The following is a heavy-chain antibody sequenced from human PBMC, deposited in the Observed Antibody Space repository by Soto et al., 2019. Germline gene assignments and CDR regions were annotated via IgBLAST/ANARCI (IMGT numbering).Heavy chain of an antibody. CDR1: GFTFSSYW. CDR3: ARNRGAYSSSWPPGDWFDP. D-gene: IGHD6-13*01. Sequence: PGGSLRLSCAASGFTFSSYWMHWVRQAPGKGLVWVSRINSDGSSTSYADSVKGRFTISRDNAKNTLYLQMNSLRAEDTAVYYCARNRGAYSSSWPPGDWFDPWGQGTLVTVSS. CDR2: INSDGSST. J-gene: IGHJ5*02. V-gene: IGHV3-74*01.